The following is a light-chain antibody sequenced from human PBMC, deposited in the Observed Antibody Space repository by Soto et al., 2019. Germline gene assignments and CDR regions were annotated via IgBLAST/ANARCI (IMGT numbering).Light chain of an antibody. CDR3: QLYNNWPRT. V-gene: IGKV3-15*01. Sequence: EIVITQSPATLSVSLRERATLSCRARQSVGINLAWYQQKPGQAPRLLIYGASSRATGIPARFGGSGAGTEFTRTISGLQSEDFAVYYCQLYNNWPRTFGQGTKLEIK. J-gene: IGKJ2*01. CDR2: GAS. CDR1: QSVGIN.